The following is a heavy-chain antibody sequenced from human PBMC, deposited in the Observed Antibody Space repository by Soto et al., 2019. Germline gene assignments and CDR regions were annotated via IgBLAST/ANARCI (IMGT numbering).Heavy chain of an antibody. CDR2: IIPKLGSA. CDR1: GGGNLRDYS. CDR3: ARGGDGYSCCAFF. J-gene: IGHJ4*02. D-gene: IGHD2-21*01. V-gene: IGHV1-69*01. Sequence: QVQLVQSGAEVKEPGSSVKVSCKASGGGNLRDYSTTWVRRAPGQGLEWMGGIIPKLGSANYAQNFQGRVTVTADESTNTVYMELRSLRSDDTAVYYCARGGDGYSCCAFFWGQGNPVTVAS.